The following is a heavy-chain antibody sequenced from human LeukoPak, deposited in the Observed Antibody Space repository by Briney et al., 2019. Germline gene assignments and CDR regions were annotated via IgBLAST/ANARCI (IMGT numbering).Heavy chain of an antibody. Sequence: SETLSLTCTVSGGSISSYYWSWIRQPPGKGLEWIGYIYYSGSTNYNPSLKSRVTISVDTSKNQFSLRLSSVTAADTAVYYCARYGSYYYYYMDVWGKGTTVTVSS. V-gene: IGHV4-59*12. CDR2: IYYSGST. D-gene: IGHD1-26*01. CDR3: ARYGSYYYYYMDV. J-gene: IGHJ6*03. CDR1: GGSISSYY.